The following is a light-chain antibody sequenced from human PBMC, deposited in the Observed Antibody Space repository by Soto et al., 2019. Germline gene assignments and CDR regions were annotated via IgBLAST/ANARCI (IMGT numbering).Light chain of an antibody. CDR3: CSFSTSRTDV. CDR2: HVT. J-gene: IGLJ1*01. CDR1: SSDVGHYDY. V-gene: IGLV2-14*03. Sequence: QSALTQPASVSGSPGQSITISCTGTSSDVGHYDYVSWYQQHPGKAPKLMIYHVTNRPSGVSNRYSGSKSGNTASLTISGRQADDEADDYCCSFSTSRTDVFGSGTKLTVL.